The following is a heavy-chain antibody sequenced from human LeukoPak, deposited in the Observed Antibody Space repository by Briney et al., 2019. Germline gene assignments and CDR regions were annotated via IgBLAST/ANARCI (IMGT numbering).Heavy chain of an antibody. CDR3: ARKYYYDSSGYLDY. J-gene: IGHJ4*02. Sequence: PSETLSLTCTVSGGSISSGGYYWSWIRQHPGKGLEWIGYIYYSGSTYYNPPLKSRVTISVDTSKNQFSLKLSSVTAADTAVYYCARKYYYDSSGYLDYWGQGTLVTVSS. D-gene: IGHD3-22*01. CDR2: IYYSGST. V-gene: IGHV4-31*03. CDR1: GGSISSGGYY.